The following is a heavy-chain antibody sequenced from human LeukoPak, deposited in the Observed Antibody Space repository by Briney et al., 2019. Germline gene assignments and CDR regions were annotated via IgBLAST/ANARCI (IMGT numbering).Heavy chain of an antibody. CDR3: AKRGVVIRVILVGFHREAYYFDS. V-gene: IGHV3-23*01. CDR2: ISYSGGRT. D-gene: IGHD3-22*01. J-gene: IGHJ4*02. CDR1: GITLSNYG. Sequence: WGSLTLSCAVSGITLSNYGLSWVRQAPGKGLEWVAGISYSGGRTNNPDSVKGRFTTSRDNPKNTLYLQMNSLRAEDTAVYFCAKRGVVIRVILVGFHREAYYFDSWGQGALVTVSS.